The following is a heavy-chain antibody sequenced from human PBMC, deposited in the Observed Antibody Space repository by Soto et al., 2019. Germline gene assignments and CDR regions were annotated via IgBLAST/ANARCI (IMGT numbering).Heavy chain of an antibody. CDR2: IYYSGGT. V-gene: IGHV4-61*08. CDR1: SGSVSSGDYY. J-gene: IGHJ5*02. Sequence: KPSETLSLTCAVSSGSVSSGDYYWSWIRQPPGKGLEWIGYIYYSGGTNYNPSLKNRVIISVDTSKNQFSLKLSSVTAADTAVYYCARGFCSGGSCYWPHWFDTWGQGTLVTVSS. D-gene: IGHD2-15*01. CDR3: ARGFCSGGSCYWPHWFDT.